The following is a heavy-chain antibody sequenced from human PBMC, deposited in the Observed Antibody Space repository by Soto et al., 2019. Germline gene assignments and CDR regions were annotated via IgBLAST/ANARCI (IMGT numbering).Heavy chain of an antibody. V-gene: IGHV1-18*01. Sequence: TSVKVTCKASGYTFTSNGSSWVRQAPGQGLEWMGWISAYNGNTNYAQKLQGRVTMTTDTSTSTAYMELRSLRSDDTAVYYRARFRRGGGDCFDYWGQGTLVTVSS. D-gene: IGHD2-21*01. J-gene: IGHJ4*02. CDR2: ISAYNGNT. CDR1: GYTFTSNG. CDR3: ARFRRGGGDCFDY.